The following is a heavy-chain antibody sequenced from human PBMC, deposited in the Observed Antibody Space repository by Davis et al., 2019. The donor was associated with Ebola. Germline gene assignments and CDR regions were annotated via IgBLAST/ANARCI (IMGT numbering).Heavy chain of an antibody. J-gene: IGHJ4*02. CDR1: GYIFSSFW. D-gene: IGHD5-24*01. Sequence: GGSLRLSCEGSGYIFSSFWIAWVRDMPGKGLEWMGIIHLGDADTRYSPSFQGQVTISADKSISTAYLQWSSLKASDTAMYYCARHVLRRGYFDYWGQGTLVTVSS. CDR3: ARHVLRRGYFDY. V-gene: IGHV5-51*01. CDR2: IHLGDADT.